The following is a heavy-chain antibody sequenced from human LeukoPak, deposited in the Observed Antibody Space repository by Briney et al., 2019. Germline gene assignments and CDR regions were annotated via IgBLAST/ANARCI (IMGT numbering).Heavy chain of an antibody. CDR3: ARSITSSWYGDFQH. CDR2: IYYSGST. J-gene: IGHJ1*01. V-gene: IGHV4-59*01. Sequence: SETLSLTCTVSGGSMSGYFWSWIRQPPGKGLEWIGYIYYSGSTNYNPSLKSRVTISVDTSRNQFSLKLSSVTAADTAVYYCARSITSSWYGDFQHWGQGTLVTVSS. D-gene: IGHD6-13*01. CDR1: GGSMSGYF.